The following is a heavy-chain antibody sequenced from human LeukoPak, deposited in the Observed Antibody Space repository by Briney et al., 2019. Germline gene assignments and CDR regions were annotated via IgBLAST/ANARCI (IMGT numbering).Heavy chain of an antibody. CDR1: GYTLTELS. D-gene: IGHD3-10*01. CDR3: ATGSSRRVWGLLWEPLAGEYFQH. CDR2: FDPEDGET. V-gene: IGHV1-24*01. J-gene: IGHJ1*01. Sequence: ASVKVSCKVSGYTLTELSMHWVRQAPGKGLEWMGGFDPEDGETIYAQKFQGRVTMTEDTSIDTAYMELSSLRSEDTAVYYCATGSSRRVWGLLWEPLAGEYFQHWGQGTLVTVSS.